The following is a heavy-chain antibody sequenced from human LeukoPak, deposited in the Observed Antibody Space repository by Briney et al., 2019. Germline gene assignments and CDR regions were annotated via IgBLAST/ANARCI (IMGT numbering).Heavy chain of an antibody. CDR2: INPNSGGT. V-gene: IGHV1-2*02. CDR3: ARVPNYYDSGGYYVDDY. CDR1: GYTFTGYY. Sequence: ASVKVSCKASGYTFTGYYMHWVRQAPGQGLEWMGWINPNSGGTNYAQKFQGRVTMTRDTSISTAYMELSRLRSDDTAVYYCARVPNYYDSGGYYVDDYWGQGTLVTVSS. J-gene: IGHJ4*02. D-gene: IGHD3-22*01.